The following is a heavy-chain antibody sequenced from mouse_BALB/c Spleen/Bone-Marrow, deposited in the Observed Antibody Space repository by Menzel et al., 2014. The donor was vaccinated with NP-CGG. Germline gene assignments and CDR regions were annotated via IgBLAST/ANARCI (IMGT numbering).Heavy chain of an antibody. V-gene: IGHV7-3*02. CDR2: IRNKANGYTT. CDR3: ARDKGRVFFDY. CDR1: GFTFTDYY. J-gene: IGHJ2*01. Sequence: EVKLMESGGGLVQPGGSLRLSCATSGFTFTDYYMSWVRQPPGKALEWLGFIRNKANGYTTEYSASVKSRFTISRDNSQNILYLQMNTLRVDDSATYYCARDKGRVFFDYWGQGTTLTVSS.